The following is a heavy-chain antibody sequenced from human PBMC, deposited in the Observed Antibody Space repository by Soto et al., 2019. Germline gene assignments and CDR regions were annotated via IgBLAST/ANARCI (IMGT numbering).Heavy chain of an antibody. D-gene: IGHD4-17*01. Sequence: QVQLQESGPGLVKPSQTLSLTCTVTGGSINGGNYYWSWIRQPPGKGLEWIGYISDRGNTVYTPSLSSRLTVSLDTSQNYFTLELTSVTAADTAIYYCARDLKNDSGDYIVLDAFDVWGHGTMVTVSS. CDR2: ISDRGNT. J-gene: IGHJ3*01. CDR3: ARDLKNDSGDYIVLDAFDV. V-gene: IGHV4-31*03. CDR1: GGSINGGNYY.